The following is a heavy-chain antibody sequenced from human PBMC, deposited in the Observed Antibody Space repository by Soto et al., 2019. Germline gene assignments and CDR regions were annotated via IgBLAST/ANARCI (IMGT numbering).Heavy chain of an antibody. D-gene: IGHD2-21*01. CDR1: GYSFTSYG. CDR2: ISTDNGNT. CDR3: ARDVPDTSLFFYYYGMDV. V-gene: IGHV1-18*01. Sequence: QVHLVQSGAEVRKPGASVKVSCKASGYSFTSYGISWVRQAPGQGLEWMGWISTDNGNTNYAHNLQGRVSITTDPSTSTAYMELWSLGSDDTAVYYCARDVPDTSLFFYYYGMDVWGQGTTVTVSS. J-gene: IGHJ6*02.